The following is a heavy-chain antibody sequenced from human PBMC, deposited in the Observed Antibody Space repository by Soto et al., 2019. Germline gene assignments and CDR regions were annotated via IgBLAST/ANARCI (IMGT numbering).Heavy chain of an antibody. CDR3: ARHGRVDCSGSYSPDAFGI. CDR1: GASISSSSYY. J-gene: IGHJ3*02. Sequence: QLQLQESGPGLVKPSETLSLTCTVSGASISSSSYYWGWIRQPPGKGLEWIGSIYYTGSTYYNPSLKSRVTISVYTSRKQSSLKLSSVTATDKAMSSCARHGRVDCSGSYSPDAFGIWGQGAMVTVSS. V-gene: IGHV4-39*01. D-gene: IGHD1-26*01. CDR2: IYYTGST.